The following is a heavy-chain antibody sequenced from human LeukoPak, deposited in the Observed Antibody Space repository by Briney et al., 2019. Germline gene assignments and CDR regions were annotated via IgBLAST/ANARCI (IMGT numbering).Heavy chain of an antibody. Sequence: SVKVSCKASGGFSNYAINWVRQAPGQGFEWMGRIIPILNTANSAEKFQGRVTITADKFTNTAYMELSSLRSEDTAIYYCARAHSGYDVKYFAYWGQGTLVTVSS. CDR1: GGFSNYA. V-gene: IGHV1-69*04. CDR2: IIPILNTA. J-gene: IGHJ4*02. CDR3: ARAHSGYDVKYFAY. D-gene: IGHD5-12*01.